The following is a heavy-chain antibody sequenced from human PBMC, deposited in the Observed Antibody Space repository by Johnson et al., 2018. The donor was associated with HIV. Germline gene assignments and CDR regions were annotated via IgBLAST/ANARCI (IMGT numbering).Heavy chain of an antibody. J-gene: IGHJ3*02. CDR3: ARQTLRAFDI. V-gene: IGHV3-11*04. Sequence: VQLVESGGGLVKPGVSLRLSCTASGFTFSDYFMTWIRQAPGKGLEWVSYISDRGGNIYYADSVKGRFTISRDNAKNSLFLQMNSLSVEDTALYYCARQTLRAFDIWGQGTKVTVSS. CDR1: GFTFSDYF. CDR2: ISDRGGNI.